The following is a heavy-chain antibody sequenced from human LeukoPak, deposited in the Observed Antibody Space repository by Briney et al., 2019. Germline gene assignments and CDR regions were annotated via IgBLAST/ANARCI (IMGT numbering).Heavy chain of an antibody. Sequence: ASVKVSCKASGYTFTSYAMNWMRQAPGQGLEWMGWINTNTGNPTYAQGFTGRFVFSLDTSVSTAYLQICSLKAEDTAVYYCARENSSSSFFRYYYYGMDVWGQGTTVTVSS. J-gene: IGHJ6*02. CDR2: INTNTGNP. CDR1: GYTFTSYA. CDR3: ARENSSSSFFRYYYYGMDV. V-gene: IGHV7-4-1*01. D-gene: IGHD6-6*01.